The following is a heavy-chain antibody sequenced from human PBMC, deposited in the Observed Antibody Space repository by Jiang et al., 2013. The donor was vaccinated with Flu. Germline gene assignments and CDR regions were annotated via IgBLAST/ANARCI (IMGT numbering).Heavy chain of an antibody. CDR3: ARVGHGDYNRDGFDY. V-gene: IGHV1-46*01. J-gene: IGHJ4*02. Sequence: GPSVKVSCKASGYTFTSYYMHWVRQAPGQGLEWMGIINPSGGSTSYAQKFQGRVTMTRDTSTSTVYMELSSLRSEDTAVYYCARVGHGDYNRDGFDYWGQGTLVTVSS. CDR2: INPSGGST. CDR1: GYTFTSYY. D-gene: IGHD4-17*01.